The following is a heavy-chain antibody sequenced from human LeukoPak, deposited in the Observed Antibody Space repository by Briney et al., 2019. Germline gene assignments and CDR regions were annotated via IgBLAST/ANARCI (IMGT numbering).Heavy chain of an antibody. J-gene: IGHJ3*02. CDR3: ARRFDYLGIIAFHI. CDR1: GYTFTSYG. V-gene: IGHV1-18*01. CDR2: ISAYNGNT. D-gene: IGHD3-16*01. Sequence: ASVKVSCKASGYTFTSYGISWVRQAPGQGLEWMGWISAYNGNTNYAQKLQGRVTMTKDTSPSTAYMELRRLRSDDTALDYCARRFDYLGIIAFHIWGRGTVVTLSS.